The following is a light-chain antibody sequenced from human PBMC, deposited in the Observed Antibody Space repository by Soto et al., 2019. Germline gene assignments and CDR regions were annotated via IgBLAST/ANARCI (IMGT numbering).Light chain of an antibody. CDR1: QNILYSSNNKNH. V-gene: IGKV4-1*01. J-gene: IGKJ4*01. CDR2: WAS. Sequence: DIVMTQSTDSLAVSLGERATINCKSSQNILYSSNNKNHLAWYQHKSGQPPKVLVYWASTRESGVPDRFSGSGSGTDFTLTISSLQAEDVAVYYCQQYYSSPLTFGGGTKVEIK. CDR3: QQYYSSPLT.